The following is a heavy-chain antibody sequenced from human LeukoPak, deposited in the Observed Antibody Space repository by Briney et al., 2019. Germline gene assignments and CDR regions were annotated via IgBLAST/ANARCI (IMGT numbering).Heavy chain of an antibody. Sequence: GGSLRLSCAASGFTFSDYYMSWIRQAPGRGLEWVSYISSSGSTIYYADSVKGRFTISRDNAKNSLYLQMNSLRAEDTAVYYCARDGYYDSSGYPTVWGQGTLVTVSS. V-gene: IGHV3-11*01. CDR2: ISSSGSTI. CDR3: ARDGYYDSSGYPTV. D-gene: IGHD3-22*01. CDR1: GFTFSDYY. J-gene: IGHJ4*02.